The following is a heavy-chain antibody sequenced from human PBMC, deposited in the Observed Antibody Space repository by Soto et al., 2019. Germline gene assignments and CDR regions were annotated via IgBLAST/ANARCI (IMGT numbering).Heavy chain of an antibody. D-gene: IGHD3-22*01. V-gene: IGHV3-23*01. CDR1: GFTFSSYA. Sequence: PGGSLRLSCAASGFTFSSYAMNWVRQAPGKGLEWVSVISGSGGSTYYADSVKGRFTISRDNSKNTLYLQMSSLRAEDTAVYYCVKEGYYYDSSGYYYGWFDPWGQGTLVTVSS. CDR3: VKEGYYYDSSGYYYGWFDP. CDR2: ISGSGGST. J-gene: IGHJ5*02.